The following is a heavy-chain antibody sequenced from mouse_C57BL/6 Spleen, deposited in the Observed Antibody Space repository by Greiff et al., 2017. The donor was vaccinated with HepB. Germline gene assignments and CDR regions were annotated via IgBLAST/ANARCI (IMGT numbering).Heavy chain of an antibody. D-gene: IGHD1-1*01. V-gene: IGHV1-9*01. Sequence: QVQLQQPGAELMKPGASVKLSCKATGYTFTGYWIEWVKQRPGHGLEWIGEILPGSGSTNYNEKFKGKATFTADTSSNTAYMQLSSLTTEDSAIYYCARRDYYGSSYYSYAMDYWGQGTSVTVSS. CDR3: ARRDYYGSSYYSYAMDY. CDR1: GYTFTGYW. J-gene: IGHJ4*01. CDR2: ILPGSGST.